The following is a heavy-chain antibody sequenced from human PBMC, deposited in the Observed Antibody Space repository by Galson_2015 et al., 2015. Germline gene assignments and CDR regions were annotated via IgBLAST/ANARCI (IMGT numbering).Heavy chain of an antibody. CDR2: ISYDGSNK. CDR1: GFTFSSYA. V-gene: IGHV3-30-3*01. CDR3: ARAVTTFDWFDP. Sequence: SLRLSCAASGFTFSSYAMHWVRQAPGKGLEWVAVISYDGSNKYYADSVKGRFTISRDNSKNTLYLQMNSLRAEDTAVYYCARAVTTFDWFDPWGQGTLVTVSS. J-gene: IGHJ5*02. D-gene: IGHD4-11*01.